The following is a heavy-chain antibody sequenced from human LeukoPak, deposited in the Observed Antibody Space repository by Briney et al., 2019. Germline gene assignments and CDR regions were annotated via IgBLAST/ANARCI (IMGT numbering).Heavy chain of an antibody. CDR2: IKQDGSEK. Sequence: GGSLRLSCAASGFTFSDYYMSWVRQAPGKGLEWVANIKQDGSEKYYVDSVKGRFTISRDNAKNSLYLQMNSLRAEDTAVYYCARARRMATTYFDYWGQGTLVTVSS. D-gene: IGHD5-24*01. V-gene: IGHV3-7*01. CDR1: GFTFSDYY. J-gene: IGHJ4*02. CDR3: ARARRMATTYFDY.